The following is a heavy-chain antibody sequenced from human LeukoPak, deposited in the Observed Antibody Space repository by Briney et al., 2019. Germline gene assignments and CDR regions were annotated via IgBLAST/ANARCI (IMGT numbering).Heavy chain of an antibody. CDR2: ISSSSYI. J-gene: IGHJ5*02. CDR1: GFTFSSYS. D-gene: IGHD1-26*01. V-gene: IGHV3-21*01. Sequence: PGGSLRLSCAASGFTFSSYSMNWVRQAPGKGLEWVSSISSSSYIYYADSVKGRFTISRDNAKNSLYLQMNSLRAEDTAVYYCARDPTTNWFDPWGQGTLVTVSS. CDR3: ARDPTTNWFDP.